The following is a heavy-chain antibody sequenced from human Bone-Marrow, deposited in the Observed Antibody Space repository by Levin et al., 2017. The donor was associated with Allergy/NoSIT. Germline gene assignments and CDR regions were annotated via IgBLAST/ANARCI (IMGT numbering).Heavy chain of an antibody. CDR3: ARDRADYYNGWYVDAWFDP. Sequence: GASVKVSCKASGYTFTHYMMNWVRQAPGQGLEWMGWINTNTGNPTYAQGFTGRFVFSVDTSVSTAYLQINNLKAEDTAVYYCARDRADYYNGWYVDAWFDPWGQGTQVTVSS. CDR1: GYTFTHYM. V-gene: IGHV7-4-1*02. CDR2: INTNTGNP. J-gene: IGHJ5*02. D-gene: IGHD6-19*01.